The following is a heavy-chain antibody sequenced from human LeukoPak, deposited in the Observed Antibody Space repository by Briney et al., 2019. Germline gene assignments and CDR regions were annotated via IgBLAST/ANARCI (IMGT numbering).Heavy chain of an antibody. CDR3: ASLTVTTGYYFDY. J-gene: IGHJ4*02. CDR2: IYYSGST. V-gene: IGHV4-31*11. CDR1: GGSFSGYF. D-gene: IGHD4-17*01. Sequence: SETLSLTCAVYGGSFSGYFWSWIRQHPGKGLEWIGYIYYSGSTYYNPSLKSRVTISVDTSKNQFSLKLSSVTAADTAVYYCASLTVTTGYYFDYWGQGTLVTVSS.